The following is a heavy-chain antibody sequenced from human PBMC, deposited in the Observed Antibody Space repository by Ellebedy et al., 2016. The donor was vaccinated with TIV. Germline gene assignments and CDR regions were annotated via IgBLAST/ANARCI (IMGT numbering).Heavy chain of an antibody. J-gene: IGHJ4*02. D-gene: IGHD1-26*01. CDR3: AEDRHSGKIDY. Sequence: PGGSLRLSCAASGFTFSSFGMHWVRQAPGKGLEWVAVISFDVGNKYYADSVKGRFNISRDNSNNTLYLQMNSLRAEDTAVYYWAEDRHSGKIDYWGQGTLVTGSS. V-gene: IGHV3-30*18. CDR1: GFTFSSFG. CDR2: ISFDVGNK.